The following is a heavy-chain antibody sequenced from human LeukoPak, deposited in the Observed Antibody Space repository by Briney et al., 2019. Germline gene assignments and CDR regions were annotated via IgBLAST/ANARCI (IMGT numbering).Heavy chain of an antibody. CDR1: GGSISSGGYY. Sequence: SQTLSLTCTVSGGSISSGGYYWSWIRQHPGKGLEWIGYTYYSGSTYYNPSLKSRVTISVDTSKNQFSLKLSSVTAADTAVYYCARENYYDSSGYYPTFDYWGQGTLVTVSS. CDR3: ARENYYDSSGYYPTFDY. D-gene: IGHD3-22*01. CDR2: TYYSGST. J-gene: IGHJ4*02. V-gene: IGHV4-31*03.